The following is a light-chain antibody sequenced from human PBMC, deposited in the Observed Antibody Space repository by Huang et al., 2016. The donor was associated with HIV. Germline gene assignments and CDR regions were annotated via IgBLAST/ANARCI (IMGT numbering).Light chain of an antibody. CDR3: QQRSKWPLT. V-gene: IGKV3-11*01. J-gene: IGKJ4*01. Sequence: EIVLTQSPVTLSLSPGDRATLSCRASQSIGTYLAWYQQKSGQAPRLLIYDVSNRASGVQARFSASGSETDFTLTIASLDPDDFAIYHCQQRSKWPLTFGGGTKVEMK. CDR1: QSIGTY. CDR2: DVS.